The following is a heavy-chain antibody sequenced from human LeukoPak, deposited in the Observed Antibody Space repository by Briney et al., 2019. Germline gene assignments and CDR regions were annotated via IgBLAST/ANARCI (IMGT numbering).Heavy chain of an antibody. CDR3: AKSYFDYSTYYSYYFNL. J-gene: IGHJ4*02. CDR2: IYTSGST. V-gene: IGHV4-4*09. Sequence: PSETLSLTCTVSGGSISSGYWSWIRQPPGRGLEWIGYIYTSGSTNYNPSLKSRGTISVDTSKNQFALKLSSVTAADTAVYYCAKSYFDYSTYYSYYFNLWGQGALVTVSS. CDR1: GGSISSGY. D-gene: IGHD4-11*01.